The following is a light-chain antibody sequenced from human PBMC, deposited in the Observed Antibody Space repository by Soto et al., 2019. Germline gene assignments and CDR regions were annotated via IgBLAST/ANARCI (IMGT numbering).Light chain of an antibody. CDR2: EVN. Sequence: QSVLTQPPSASGSPGQSVTISCTGTSGDVGGYNYVSWYQHHPGNAPKLMIYEVNKRASGVPDRFSGSKSGDTASLTVSGLQAEDEADYYCSSYAGSNTPYVFXTGTKVTVL. CDR3: SSYAGSNTPYV. V-gene: IGLV2-8*01. J-gene: IGLJ1*01. CDR1: SGDVGGYNY.